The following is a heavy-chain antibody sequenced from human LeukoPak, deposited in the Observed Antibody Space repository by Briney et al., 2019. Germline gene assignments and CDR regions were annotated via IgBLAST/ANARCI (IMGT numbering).Heavy chain of an antibody. V-gene: IGHV4-59*01. CDR3: AGGGRGSRTGFDP. D-gene: IGHD1-26*01. Sequence: PSETLSLTCTVSGGSISSYYWSWIRQPPGKGLEWIGYIYYSGSTNYYPSLKRRVTISVGNSKNQFSLKVSSVTAADTAVYYCAGGGRGSRTGFDPWGQGTLVTVSS. CDR2: IYYSGST. CDR1: GGSISSYY. J-gene: IGHJ5*02.